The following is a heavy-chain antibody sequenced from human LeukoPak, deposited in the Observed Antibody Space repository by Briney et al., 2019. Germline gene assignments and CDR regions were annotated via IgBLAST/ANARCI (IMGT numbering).Heavy chain of an antibody. Sequence: GGSLRLSCAASGFTFSDHHMDWVRQAPGKGLEWVANIKQDGSEKYYVDSVKGRFSISRDNAKNSLYLQMNSLRAEDTAVYYCVRNYYDSSGDWFDPWGQGTLVIVSS. CDR2: IKQDGSEK. V-gene: IGHV3-7*04. D-gene: IGHD3-22*01. CDR1: GFTFSDHH. CDR3: VRNYYDSSGDWFDP. J-gene: IGHJ5*02.